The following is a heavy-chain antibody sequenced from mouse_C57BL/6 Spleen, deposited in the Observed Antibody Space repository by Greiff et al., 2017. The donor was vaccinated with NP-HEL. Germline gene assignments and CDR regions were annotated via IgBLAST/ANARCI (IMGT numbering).Heavy chain of an antibody. D-gene: IGHD4-1*01. Sequence: QVHVKQPGAELVKPGASVKLSCKASGYTFTSYWMHWVKQRPGQGLEWIGMIHPNSGSTNYNEKFKSKATLTVDKSSSTAYMQLSSLTSEDSAVYYCARSLNWSFDYWGQGTTLTVSS. CDR3: ARSLNWSFDY. CDR1: GYTFTSYW. J-gene: IGHJ2*01. V-gene: IGHV1-64*01. CDR2: IHPNSGST.